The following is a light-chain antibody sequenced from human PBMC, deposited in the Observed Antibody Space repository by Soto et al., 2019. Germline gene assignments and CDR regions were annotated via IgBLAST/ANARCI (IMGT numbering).Light chain of an antibody. J-gene: IGKJ1*01. V-gene: IGKV3-15*01. Sequence: EIVMTQSPATLSVSPGEGATLSCRASQSVRRNLAWYQQTPGQAPRLLIYGAPTRATGTPARFSGTESGTEFTLTISSLQSEDFAVYYCQQYDNWPPWTFGQGTRVEIK. CDR3: QQYDNWPPWT. CDR2: GAP. CDR1: QSVRRN.